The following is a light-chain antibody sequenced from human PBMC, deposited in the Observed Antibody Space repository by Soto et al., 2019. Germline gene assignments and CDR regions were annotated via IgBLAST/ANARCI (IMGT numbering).Light chain of an antibody. V-gene: IGKV3-20*01. J-gene: IGKJ1*01. CDR2: DAS. CDR3: QQYGSSPRT. CDR1: QSVSSSY. Sequence: EIVLTQSPGTLSLPPGERATLSCRASQSVSSSYLAWYQQKPGQAPRLLIYDASSRATGIPDRFSGSGFGTDFTLTISRLEPEGFAVYYCQQYGSSPRTFGQGTKVEIK.